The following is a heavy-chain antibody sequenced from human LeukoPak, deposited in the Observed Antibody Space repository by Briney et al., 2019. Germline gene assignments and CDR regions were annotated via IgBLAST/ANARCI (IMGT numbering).Heavy chain of an antibody. V-gene: IGHV3-49*04. D-gene: IGHD3-10*01. CDR1: GFTFSSYA. CDR3: TSGPGVFDY. CDR2: IRSKAYGGTT. J-gene: IGHJ4*02. Sequence: GGSLRLSCAASGFTFSSYAMSWVRQAPGKGLEWVGFIRSKAYGGTTEYAASVKGRFTISRDDSKSIAYLQMNSLKTEDTAVYYCTSGPGVFDYWGQGTLVTVSS.